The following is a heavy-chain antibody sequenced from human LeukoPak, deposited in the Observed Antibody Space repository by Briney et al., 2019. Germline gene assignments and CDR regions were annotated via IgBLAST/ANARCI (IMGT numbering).Heavy chain of an antibody. CDR3: AKDYSHYYYGMDV. V-gene: IGHV3-43*01. CDR2: ISWDGGST. D-gene: IGHD4-11*01. CDR1: GFTFSSYS. Sequence: GGSLRLSCEASGFTFSSYSMNWVRQAPGKGLEWVSLISWDGGSTYYADSVKGRFTISRDNSKNSLYLQTNSLRTEDTALYYCAKDYSHYYYGMDVWGQGTTVTVSS. J-gene: IGHJ6*02.